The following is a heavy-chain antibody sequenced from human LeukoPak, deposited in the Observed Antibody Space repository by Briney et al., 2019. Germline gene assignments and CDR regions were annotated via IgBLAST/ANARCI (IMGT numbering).Heavy chain of an antibody. Sequence: SETLSLTCTVSGGPMTNYYWSWIRQSPGKGLEWIGHIYYRGDTKYNPSLKSRVTVAVDTSKQQFSLRLSSVSAADTAVYYCARLSGPSGGPVSFFGLDVWGQGTTVIVSS. V-gene: IGHV4-59*08. D-gene: IGHD6-19*01. CDR2: IYYRGDT. CDR3: ARLSGPSGGPVSFFGLDV. CDR1: GGPMTNYY. J-gene: IGHJ6*02.